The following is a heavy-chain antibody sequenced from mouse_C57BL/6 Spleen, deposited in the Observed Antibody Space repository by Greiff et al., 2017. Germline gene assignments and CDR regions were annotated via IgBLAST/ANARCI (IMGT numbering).Heavy chain of an antibody. CDR2: IDPSDSYT. Sequence: VQLQQPGAELVKPGASVKLSCKASGYTFTSYWMQWVKQRPGQGLEWIGEIDPSDSYTNYNQKFKGKATLTVDTSSSTAYMQLSSLTSEDSAVYYCARRVFISTVVATSYYAMDYWGQGTSVTVSS. D-gene: IGHD1-1*01. CDR3: ARRVFISTVVATSYYAMDY. CDR1: GYTFTSYW. J-gene: IGHJ4*01. V-gene: IGHV1-50*01.